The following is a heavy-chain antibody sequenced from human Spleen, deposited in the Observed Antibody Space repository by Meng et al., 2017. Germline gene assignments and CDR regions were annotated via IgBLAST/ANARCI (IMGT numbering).Heavy chain of an antibody. CDR1: GFTFSSYW. Sequence: GGSLRLSCTVSGFTFSSYWMRWVRQAPGKGLEWVATITEDGNKKYYADSVKGRFTISRDNAKNSLYLRMNSLRVEDTAVYYCARRGVENNRTDHWGQGTRVTVSS. CDR3: ARRGVENNRTDH. J-gene: IGHJ4*02. V-gene: IGHV3-7*01. CDR2: ITEDGNKK. D-gene: IGHD1/OR15-1a*01.